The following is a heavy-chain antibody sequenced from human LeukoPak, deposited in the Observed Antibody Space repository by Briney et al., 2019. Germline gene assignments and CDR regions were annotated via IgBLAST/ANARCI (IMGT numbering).Heavy chain of an antibody. J-gene: IGHJ4*02. CDR3: AREKLYPSYYFDY. V-gene: IGHV4-59*01. D-gene: IGHD3-16*02. Sequence: SETLSLTCTVSGGSISGYYWSWIRQPPGKGLEWIGYIYSSGSTNYNPSLKSRVTISIDTSKNQFSLKLSSVTAADTAVYYCAREKLYPSYYFDYWGQGTLVTVSS. CDR1: GGSISGYY. CDR2: IYSSGST.